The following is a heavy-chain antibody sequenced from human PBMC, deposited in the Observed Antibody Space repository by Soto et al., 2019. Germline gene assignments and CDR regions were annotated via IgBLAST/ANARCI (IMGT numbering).Heavy chain of an antibody. J-gene: IGHJ6*02. CDR1: GFTFSSYA. D-gene: IGHD6-6*01. CDR2: TSYDGSNK. Sequence: GGSLRLSCAASGFTFSSYAMHWVRQAPGKGLEWVAVTSYDGSNKYYADSVKGRFTISRDNSKNTLYLQMNSLRAEDTAVYYCARVFGSSSSGYYYYGMDVWGQGTTVTVSS. V-gene: IGHV3-30-3*01. CDR3: ARVFGSSSSGYYYYGMDV.